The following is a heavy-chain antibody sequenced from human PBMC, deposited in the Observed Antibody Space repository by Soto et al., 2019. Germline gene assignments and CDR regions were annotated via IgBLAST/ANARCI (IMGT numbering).Heavy chain of an antibody. CDR1: GFTFSNYA. CDR2: VVGSGAST. V-gene: IGHV3-23*01. Sequence: EVQLLESGGGLVQPGGSLRLSCAVSGFTFSNYAMSWVRQAPGKGLEWVSSVVGSGASTYYADSVKGRFTISRDNSKNTVYLQMDSLRAEDTAVFYCARETMTRRLVFDIWVQGALVTVSS. D-gene: IGHD4-17*01. J-gene: IGHJ3*02. CDR3: ARETMTRRLVFDI.